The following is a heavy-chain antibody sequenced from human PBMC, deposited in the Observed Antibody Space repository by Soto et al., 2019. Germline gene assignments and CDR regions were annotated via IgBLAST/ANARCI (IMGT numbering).Heavy chain of an antibody. J-gene: IGHJ3*01. Sequence: DVQLVESGGALVQPGRSLRLSCAASGFTFHDHAMHWVRQVPGKGLEWISGISWNSETTRYAESVKGRFTSSRDNAKNSLDLQMNSLRVEDTALYYCAKDKAAAGAFNAFDVWGQATMVTVSS. CDR1: GFTFHDHA. CDR2: ISWNSETT. D-gene: IGHD6-13*01. V-gene: IGHV3-9*01. CDR3: AKDKAAAGAFNAFDV.